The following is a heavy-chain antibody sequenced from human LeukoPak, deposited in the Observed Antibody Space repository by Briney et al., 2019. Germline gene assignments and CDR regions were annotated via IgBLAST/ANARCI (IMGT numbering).Heavy chain of an antibody. CDR2: ISYDGSNE. CDR1: GFTFSSYG. V-gene: IGHV3-30*18. J-gene: IGHJ4*02. D-gene: IGHD6-13*01. Sequence: GGSLRLSCAASGFTFSSYGMHWVRQAPGKGLEWVAVISYDGSNEYYADSVKGRFTISRDNSKNTLYLQMNSLRAEDTAVYYCAKDGVGSSWNFDYWGQGTLVTVSS. CDR3: AKDGVGSSWNFDY.